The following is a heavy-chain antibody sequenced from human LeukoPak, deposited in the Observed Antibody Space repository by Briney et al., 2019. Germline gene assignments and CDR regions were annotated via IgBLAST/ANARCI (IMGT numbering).Heavy chain of an antibody. CDR1: GGTFASYA. CDR3: VRGRYCSSASCPFDY. CDR2: IIPMSGAP. V-gene: IGHV1-69*13. Sequence: GASVKVSCKASGGTFASYAINWVRQAPGHGLEWMGGIIPMSGAPDYAQNFQGRVTIYAEESTSTAYMELSSLKSEDSAMYYCVRGRYCSSASCPFDYWGQGTLVTVSS. D-gene: IGHD2-2*01. J-gene: IGHJ4*02.